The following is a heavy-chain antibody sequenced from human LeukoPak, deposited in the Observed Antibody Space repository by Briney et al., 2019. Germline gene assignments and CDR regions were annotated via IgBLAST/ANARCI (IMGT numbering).Heavy chain of an antibody. V-gene: IGHV4-61*02. Sequence: SQTLSPTCTVSGGSISSGSYYWSWIRQPAGKGLEWIGRIYTSGSTNYNPSLKSRVTISVDTSKNQFSLKLSSVTAADTAVYYCARVALGYCSSTSCRRGFNWFDPWGQGTLVTVSS. CDR3: ARVALGYCSSTSCRRGFNWFDP. CDR1: GGSISSGSYY. J-gene: IGHJ5*02. D-gene: IGHD2-2*01. CDR2: IYTSGST.